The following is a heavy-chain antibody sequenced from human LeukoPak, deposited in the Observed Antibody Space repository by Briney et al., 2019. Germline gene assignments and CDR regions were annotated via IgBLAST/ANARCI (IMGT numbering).Heavy chain of an antibody. D-gene: IGHD3-22*01. CDR1: GFTFSSYA. J-gene: IGHJ3*02. CDR3: ARAGVNYDSSGYFPDDAFDI. V-gene: IGHV3-23*01. Sequence: GGSLRLSCAASGFTFSSYAMSWVRQAPGKGLEWVSAISGSGGSTYYADSVKGRFTISRDNSKNTLYLQMHSLRAEDTSVYYCARAGVNYDSSGYFPDDAFDIWGQGTMVTVSS. CDR2: ISGSGGST.